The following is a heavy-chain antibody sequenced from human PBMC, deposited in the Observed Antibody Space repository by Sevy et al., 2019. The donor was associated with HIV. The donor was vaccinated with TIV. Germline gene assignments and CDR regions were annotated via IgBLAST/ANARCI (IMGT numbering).Heavy chain of an antibody. Sequence: GESLKISCATSDFTFSAYEMSWVRQAPGKGLEWVSTISARGDSRYHAASVVGRFTISRDNYKRTLYLQMNSLRADDSAVYYCARYIERDYDFWSGFYFDSWGHGTLVTVSS. CDR1: DFTFSAYE. CDR3: ARYIERDYDFWSGFYFDS. D-gene: IGHD3-3*01. J-gene: IGHJ4*01. CDR2: ISARGDSR. V-gene: IGHV3-23*01.